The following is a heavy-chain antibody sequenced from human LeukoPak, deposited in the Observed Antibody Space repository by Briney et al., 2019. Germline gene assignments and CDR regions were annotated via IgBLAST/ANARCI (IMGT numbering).Heavy chain of an antibody. Sequence: PGGSLRLSCAASGFTFSSYAMTWVRQAPGKGLEGVASISDSGGRTYYADSVKGRCTISRDNSKNTLYLQMNSLRAEDTAVYYCAKDLHKTASFGVAITRNYYYYMDVWGKGTTVTVSS. CDR3: AKDLHKTASFGVAITRNYYYYMDV. CDR1: GFTFSSYA. V-gene: IGHV3-23*01. CDR2: ISDSGGRT. D-gene: IGHD3-3*01. J-gene: IGHJ6*03.